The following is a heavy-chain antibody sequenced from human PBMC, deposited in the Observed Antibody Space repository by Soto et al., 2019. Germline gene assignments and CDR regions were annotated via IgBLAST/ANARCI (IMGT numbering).Heavy chain of an antibody. CDR3: ARVGYQLLAVWEVHDY. V-gene: IGHV1-46*01. D-gene: IGHD2-2*01. Sequence: GASVKVSCKASGYTFTSYYMHWVRQAPGQGLEWMGIINPSGGSTSYAQKFQGRVTMTRDTSTSTVYMELSSLRSEDTAVYYCARVGYQLLAVWEVHDYRAQGTPVTVSS. J-gene: IGHJ4*02. CDR2: INPSGGST. CDR1: GYTFTSYY.